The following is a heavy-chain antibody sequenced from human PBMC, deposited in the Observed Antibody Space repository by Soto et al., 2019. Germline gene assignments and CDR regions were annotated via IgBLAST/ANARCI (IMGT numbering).Heavy chain of an antibody. CDR3: ARAIFGVVLRFDP. V-gene: IGHV1-69*13. CDR2: IIPIFGTA. D-gene: IGHD3-3*01. J-gene: IGHJ5*02. Sequence: GASVKVSCKASGGTFSSYAISWVRQAPGQGLEWMGGIIPIFGTANYAQKFQGRVTITADESTSTAYMELSSLRSEDTAVYYCARAIFGVVLRFDPWGQGTLVTVSS. CDR1: GGTFSSYA.